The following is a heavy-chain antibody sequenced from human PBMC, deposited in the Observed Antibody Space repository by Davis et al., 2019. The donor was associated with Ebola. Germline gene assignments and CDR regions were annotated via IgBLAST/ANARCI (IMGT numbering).Heavy chain of an antibody. V-gene: IGHV3-74*01. J-gene: IGHJ6*03. CDR1: GFTFSGHW. CDR2: INPDGSHT. Sequence: HTGGSLRLSCAASGFTFSGHWIHLVRQAPGKGLVWVSRINPDGSHTGYADSVKGRFTISRDNAKNTLYLQMNSLRAEDTAVYYCARDGIVVDTAMVGYYYYYYMDVWGKGTTVTVSS. D-gene: IGHD5-18*01. CDR3: ARDGIVVDTAMVGYYYYYYMDV.